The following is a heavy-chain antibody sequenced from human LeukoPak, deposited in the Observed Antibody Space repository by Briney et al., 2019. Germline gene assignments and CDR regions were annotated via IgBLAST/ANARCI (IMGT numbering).Heavy chain of an antibody. V-gene: IGHV3-48*03. Sequence: PGGSLRLSCAASGFTFSSYEMNWVRQAPGKGLEWVSYISSSGSTIYYADSVKGRFTISRDNAKNSLYLQMNSLRAEDTAVYYCARVLDYYDSFNYWGQGTLVTVSS. CDR1: GFTFSSYE. CDR2: ISSSGSTI. D-gene: IGHD3-22*01. J-gene: IGHJ4*02. CDR3: ARVLDYYDSFNY.